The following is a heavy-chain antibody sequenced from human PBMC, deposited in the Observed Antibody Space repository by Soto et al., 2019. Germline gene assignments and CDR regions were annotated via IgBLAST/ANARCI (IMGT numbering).Heavy chain of an antibody. CDR3: ARSRSYSSSWYGYYGMDV. Sequence: GGSLRLSCAASGFTFSSYAMHWVRQAPGKGLEWVAVISYDGSNKYYADSVKGRFTISRDNSKNTLYLQMNSLRAEDTAVYYCARSRSYSSSWYGYYGMDVWGQGTTVTVSS. CDR2: ISYDGSNK. V-gene: IGHV3-30-3*01. J-gene: IGHJ6*02. CDR1: GFTFSSYA. D-gene: IGHD6-13*01.